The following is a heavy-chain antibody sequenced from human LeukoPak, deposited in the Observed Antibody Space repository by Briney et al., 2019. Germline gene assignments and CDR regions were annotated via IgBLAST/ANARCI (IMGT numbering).Heavy chain of an antibody. V-gene: IGHV3-7*03. CDR1: GFTFSSYW. Sequence: PGGSLRLSCAASGFTFSSYWMSWVRQAPGKGLEWVANIKQDGSEKYYVDSVKGRFTISRDNAKNSLYLQMNSLRAEDTAVYYCARDSVVLYCSGGSCDTFQYYYYYYGMDVWGQGTTVTVSS. J-gene: IGHJ6*02. D-gene: IGHD2-15*01. CDR2: IKQDGSEK. CDR3: ARDSVVLYCSGGSCDTFQYYYYYYGMDV.